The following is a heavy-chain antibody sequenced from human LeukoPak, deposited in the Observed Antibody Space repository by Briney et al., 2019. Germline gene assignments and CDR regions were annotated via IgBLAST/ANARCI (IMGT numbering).Heavy chain of an antibody. D-gene: IGHD3-10*01. CDR3: ARFGEWGYYFDY. CDR2: IHYSGST. V-gene: IGHV4-59*01. Sequence: SETLSLTCTVSGGSINSYYWSWIRQPPGRGLEWIGSIHYSGSTNYNPSLKSRVTISVDTSKNQFSLKLSSVTAADTAVYYCARFGEWGYYFDYWGQGTLVTVSS. J-gene: IGHJ4*02. CDR1: GGSINSYY.